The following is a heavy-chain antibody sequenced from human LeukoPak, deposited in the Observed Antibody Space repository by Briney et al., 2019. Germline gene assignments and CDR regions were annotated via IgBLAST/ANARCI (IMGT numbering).Heavy chain of an antibody. CDR2: IIPIFGTA. J-gene: IGHJ5*02. Sequence: SVKVSCKASGGTFNNYAISWVRQAPGQGLEWMGGIIPIFGTANYAQKFQGRVTITADESTSTAYMELSSLRSEDTAVYYCARNSDFWSGYYSAWGQGTLVTVSS. CDR3: ARNSDFWSGYYSA. CDR1: GGTFNNYA. V-gene: IGHV1-69*13. D-gene: IGHD3-3*01.